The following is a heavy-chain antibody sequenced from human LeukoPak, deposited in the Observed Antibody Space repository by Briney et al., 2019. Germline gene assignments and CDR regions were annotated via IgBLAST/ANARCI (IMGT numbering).Heavy chain of an antibody. D-gene: IGHD3-16*01. J-gene: IGHJ4*02. CDR1: GCTFSSYS. V-gene: IGHV3-48*01. Sequence: GGPLRISCAATGCTFSSYSMNWVRQSPGKGPERISYISSSSSALYYGDSVKGRFTISRDSATISVSLQMDSLRPEDTAVYYCARGRGTSVYFDFWGQGTLVTVSS. CDR2: ISSSSSAL. CDR3: ARGRGTSVYFDF.